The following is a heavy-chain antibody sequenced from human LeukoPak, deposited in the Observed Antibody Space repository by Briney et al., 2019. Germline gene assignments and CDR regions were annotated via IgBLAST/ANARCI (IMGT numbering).Heavy chain of an antibody. CDR1: GFTFSSYS. CDR2: ISSSSSYI. J-gene: IGHJ4*02. D-gene: IGHD5-12*01. Sequence: WGSLRLSCAASGFTFSSYSMNWVRQAPGKGLEWVSSISSSSSYIYYADSVKGRFTISRDNAKNSLYLQMNSLRAEDTAVYYCARVGRDSGYGDFDYWGQGTLVTVSS. V-gene: IGHV3-21*01. CDR3: ARVGRDSGYGDFDY.